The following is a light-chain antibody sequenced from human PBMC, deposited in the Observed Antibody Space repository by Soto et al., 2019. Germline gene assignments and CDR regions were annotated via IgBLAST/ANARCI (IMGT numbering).Light chain of an antibody. CDR1: QSVSSSY. V-gene: IGKV3-20*01. Sequence: EIVLTQSPGTLSLSPGERATLSCRASQSVSSSYLAWYQQKPGQAPRLLIYGASSRATGIPDRFSGSGSGTDFTLPISRLEPDDFAVYYCQQYGNSRRFGKGTRVDIK. CDR2: GAS. CDR3: QQYGNSRR. J-gene: IGKJ1*01.